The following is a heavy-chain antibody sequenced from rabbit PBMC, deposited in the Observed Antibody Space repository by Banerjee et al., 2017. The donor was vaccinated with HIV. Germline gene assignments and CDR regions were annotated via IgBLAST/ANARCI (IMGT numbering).Heavy chain of an antibody. CDR3: ARDLAGVIGWNFDL. CDR1: GIDLSSNYW. J-gene: IGHJ4*01. D-gene: IGHD4-1*01. Sequence: QQQVEESGGDLVKPGASLTLTSTASGIDLSSNYWLCWVRQAPGKGLEWIACIGAASTYYATWAKGRFTISKTSSTTVTLQMTSLTAADTATYFCARDLAGVIGWNFDLWGPGTLVTVS. CDR2: IGAAST. V-gene: IGHV1S45*01.